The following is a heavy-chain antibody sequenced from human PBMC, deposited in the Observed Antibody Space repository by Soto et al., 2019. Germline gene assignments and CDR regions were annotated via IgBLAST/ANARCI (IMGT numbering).Heavy chain of an antibody. J-gene: IGHJ5*02. CDR1: GGSISSSSYY. D-gene: IGHD5-18*01. CDR3: ASLLGYSYGKNWFDP. Sequence: QLQLQESGPGLVKPSETLSLTCTVSGGSISSSSYYWGWIRQPPGKGLEWIGSIYYSGSTYYNPSLKSRVTISVDTSKNQFSLKLSSVTAADTAVYYCASLLGYSYGKNWFDPWGQGTLVTVSS. V-gene: IGHV4-39*01. CDR2: IYYSGST.